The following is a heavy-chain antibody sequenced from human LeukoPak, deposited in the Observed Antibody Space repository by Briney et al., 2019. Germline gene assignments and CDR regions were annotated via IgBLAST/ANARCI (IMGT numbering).Heavy chain of an antibody. J-gene: IGHJ6*02. CDR1: GFTFSSYA. CDR2: ISYDGSNK. V-gene: IGHV3-30-3*01. D-gene: IGHD2-2*01. CDR3: ARSKPSPIVVVPVATYYYGMDV. Sequence: GRSLRLSCAASGFTFSSYAMHWVRQAPGKGLEWVAVISYDGSNKYYADSVKGRFTISRDNSKNTLYLQMNSLRAEDTAVYYCARSKPSPIVVVPVATYYYGMDVWGQGTTVTVSS.